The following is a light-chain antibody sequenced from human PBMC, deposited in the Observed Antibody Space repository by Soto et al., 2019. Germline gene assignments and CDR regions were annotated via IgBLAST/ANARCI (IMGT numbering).Light chain of an antibody. CDR3: QHYGSSPPYT. J-gene: IGKJ2*01. Sequence: EIVLTQSPGTLSLSPGERATLSCRASQSVSSSYLVWYQQKPGQAPRLLIYGASNRATGIPDRFSGSGSGTDFTLTINRLEPEDFAVYYCQHYGSSPPYTFGQGTKLEIK. V-gene: IGKV3-20*01. CDR2: GAS. CDR1: QSVSSSY.